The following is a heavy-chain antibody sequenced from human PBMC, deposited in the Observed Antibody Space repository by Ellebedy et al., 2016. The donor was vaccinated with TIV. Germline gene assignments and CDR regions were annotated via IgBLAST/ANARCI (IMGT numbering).Heavy chain of an antibody. Sequence: AASVKVSCKVSGCTFSSYGINWVRQAPGQGLEWRGWTSGYNGNTNYAQKVQDRVSMTIDTSTSTAYMELRSLRSDDTAVYYCARRWGRRGRWIEDAFDVWGQGTLIIVSS. J-gene: IGHJ3*01. CDR3: ARRWGRRGRWIEDAFDV. D-gene: IGHD4-23*01. CDR1: GCTFSSYG. CDR2: TSGYNGNT. V-gene: IGHV1-18*01.